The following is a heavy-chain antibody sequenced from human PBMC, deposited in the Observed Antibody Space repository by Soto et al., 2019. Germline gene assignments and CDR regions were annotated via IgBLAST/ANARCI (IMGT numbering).Heavy chain of an antibody. CDR3: TRKAWVRFDF. CDR2: VFHNGDT. V-gene: IGHV4-4*02. J-gene: IGHJ4*02. CDR1: GGSISSSVW. Sequence: QVQLQESGPGLVKPSGTLSLTCADSGGSISSSVWWSWVRQSPGKGLEWFGEVFHNGDTNYNPSLKSRVTMSVDTSRSQFSLDLHSVTPADTAVYYCTRKAWVRFDFWGQGSMVTVSS. D-gene: IGHD3-16*01.